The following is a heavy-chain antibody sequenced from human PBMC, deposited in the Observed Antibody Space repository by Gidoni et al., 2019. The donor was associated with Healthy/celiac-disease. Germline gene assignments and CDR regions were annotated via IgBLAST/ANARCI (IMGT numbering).Heavy chain of an antibody. D-gene: IGHD2-8*02. CDR1: GSTFSSYS. CDR3: APTGGVSFFDY. J-gene: IGHJ4*02. V-gene: IGHV3-48*01. CDR2: ISSSSSTI. Sequence: EVQLVESGGGLVQPGGSLRPSCAASGSTFSSYSMNWVRQAPGTGLDWVSYISSSSSTIYYADSVKGRFTISRDNAKSSLYLQMNSLRAEDTAVYYCAPTGGVSFFDYWGQGTLVTVSS.